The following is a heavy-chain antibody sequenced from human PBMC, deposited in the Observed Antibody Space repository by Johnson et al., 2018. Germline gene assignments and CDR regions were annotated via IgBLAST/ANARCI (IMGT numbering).Heavy chain of an antibody. V-gene: IGHV3-11*01. CDR3: ARAAWTQTQYAMDV. J-gene: IGHJ6*02. Sequence: QVQLVESGGGLVKSGGSLRLSCAASGFTFSDYHMSWIRQAPGKGLEWVSYISSSGSTVYYADSVKGRITISRYNAKNSLYLQMNSLSAEDTAVYYFARAAWTQTQYAMDVWGQGTTVTVSS. CDR1: GFTFSDYH. CDR2: ISSSGSTV. D-gene: IGHD3/OR15-3a*01.